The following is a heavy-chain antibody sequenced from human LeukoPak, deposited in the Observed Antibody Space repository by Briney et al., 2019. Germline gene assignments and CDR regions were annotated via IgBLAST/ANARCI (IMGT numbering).Heavy chain of an antibody. V-gene: IGHV1-3*03. CDR2: INAGNGNT. D-gene: IGHD2-15*01. Sequence: VASVKVSCKASGYTFTSYAMHWVRQAPGQTLEWMGWINAGNGNTQYSQEFQGRVTITRDTSARTVYMELSSLRSEDMAMYYCARSSCSGGSCYRFYDFHYWGQGTMVTVSS. J-gene: IGHJ4*02. CDR3: ARSSCSGGSCYRFYDFHY. CDR1: GYTFTSYA.